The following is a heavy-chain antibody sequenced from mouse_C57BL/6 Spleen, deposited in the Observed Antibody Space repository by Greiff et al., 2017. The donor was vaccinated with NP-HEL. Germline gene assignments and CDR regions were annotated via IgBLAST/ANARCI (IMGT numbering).Heavy chain of an antibody. J-gene: IGHJ2*01. CDR3: TTWGVFDY. CDR2: IDPENGDT. V-gene: IGHV14-4*01. Sequence: VQLQQSGAELVRPGASVKLSCTASGFNIKDDYMHWVKQRPEQGLEWIGWIDPENGDTEYASKFQGKATITADTSSNTAYLQLSSLTSEDTAVYYCTTWGVFDYWGQGTTLTVSS. CDR1: GFNIKDDY.